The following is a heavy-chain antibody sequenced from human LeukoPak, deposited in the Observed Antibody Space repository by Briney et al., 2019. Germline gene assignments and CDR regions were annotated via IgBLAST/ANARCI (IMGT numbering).Heavy chain of an antibody. V-gene: IGHV3-21*01. CDR1: GFTFSTYS. CDR2: ISSSSSYI. D-gene: IGHD2-15*01. J-gene: IGHJ6*03. Sequence: GGSLRLSCAASGFTFSTYSMNWVRPAPGKGLEWVSSISSSSSYIYYADSMKGRFTISRDNAKNSLYLQMNSLRAEDTAVYYCARVAVVGYCSGGSCFYYMDVWGKGTTVTVSS. CDR3: ARVAVVGYCSGGSCFYYMDV.